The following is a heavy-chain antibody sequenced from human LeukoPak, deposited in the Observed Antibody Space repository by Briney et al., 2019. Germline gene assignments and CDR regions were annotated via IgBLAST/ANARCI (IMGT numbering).Heavy chain of an antibody. V-gene: IGHV4-39*07. CDR1: GGSVSSSSYY. J-gene: IGHJ6*02. CDR3: ARDSPGYCSGGSCLNYNYGMDV. Sequence: PSETLSLTCTVSGGSVSSSSYYWDWTRQPPGKGLEWIGSIYYRGSTYYNPSLKSRATISVDTSRNQFSLKLSSVTAADTAVYYCARDSPGYCSGGSCLNYNYGMDVWGQGTTVTVSS. D-gene: IGHD2-15*01. CDR2: IYYRGST.